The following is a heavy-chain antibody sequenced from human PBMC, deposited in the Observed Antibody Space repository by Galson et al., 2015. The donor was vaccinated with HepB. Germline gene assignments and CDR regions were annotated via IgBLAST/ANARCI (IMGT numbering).Heavy chain of an antibody. CDR3: ARGSSIAAAGMGWFDP. J-gene: IGHJ5*02. Sequence: SLRLSCAASGFTFSSYAMHWVRQAPGKGLEWVAVISYDGSNKYYADSVKGRFTISRDNSKNTLYLQMNSLRAEDTAVYYCARGSSIAAAGMGWFDPWGQGTLVTVSS. CDR1: GFTFSSYA. CDR2: ISYDGSNK. V-gene: IGHV3-30-3*01. D-gene: IGHD6-13*01.